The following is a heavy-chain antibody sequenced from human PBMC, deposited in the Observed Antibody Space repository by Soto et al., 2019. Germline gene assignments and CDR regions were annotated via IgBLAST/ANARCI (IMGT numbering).Heavy chain of an antibody. V-gene: IGHV1-24*01. CDR1: GYTLTELS. CDR3: ATAPYYYDSSGYYPFDFDY. D-gene: IGHD3-22*01. Sequence: ASVKVSCKVSGYTLTELSMHWVRQAPGKGLEWMGGFDPEDGETIYAQKFQGRVTMTEDTSTDTAYMELSSLRSEDTAVYYCATAPYYYDSSGYYPFDFDYWGQGTLVTVS. J-gene: IGHJ4*02. CDR2: FDPEDGET.